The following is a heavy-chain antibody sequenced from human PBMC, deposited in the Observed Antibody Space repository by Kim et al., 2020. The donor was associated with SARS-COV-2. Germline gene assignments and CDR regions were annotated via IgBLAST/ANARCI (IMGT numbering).Heavy chain of an antibody. J-gene: IGHJ4*02. D-gene: IGHD3-22*01. Sequence: SETLSLTCTVSGDSNDDYYWSWVRQPPGKGLEWIGYTHYSGKTNYHPSLMSRVTISLDTPKTQFSLQLTSVTAADTAVYYCVTKRADRSGFIDYWGQGTLVSVSS. V-gene: IGHV4-59*01. CDR3: VTKRADRSGFIDY. CDR2: THYSGKT. CDR1: GDSNDDYY.